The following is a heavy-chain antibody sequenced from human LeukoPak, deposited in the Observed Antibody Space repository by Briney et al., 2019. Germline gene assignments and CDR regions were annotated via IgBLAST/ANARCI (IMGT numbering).Heavy chain of an antibody. Sequence: SETLSLTCTVSGGSISSGSYYWSWIRQPAGKGLEWIGRIYTSGSTNYNPSLKSRVTISVDTSKNQFSLKLSSVTAADTAVYYCARGGIWFGVAFDIWGQGTMVTVSS. V-gene: IGHV4-61*02. CDR1: GGSISSGSYY. CDR3: ARGGIWFGVAFDI. J-gene: IGHJ3*02. CDR2: IYTSGST. D-gene: IGHD3-10*01.